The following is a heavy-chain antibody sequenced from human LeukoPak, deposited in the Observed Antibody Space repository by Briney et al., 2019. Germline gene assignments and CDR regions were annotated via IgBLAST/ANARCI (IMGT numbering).Heavy chain of an antibody. CDR3: VKSGYNRFDY. V-gene: IGHV3-23*01. CDR2: ISGSGGST. D-gene: IGHD5-24*01. CDR1: GFTFSTYA. J-gene: IGHJ4*02. Sequence: AGGSLRLSCAASGFTFSTYAMSWVRQAPGKGLEWVSSISGSGGSTYYADSVKGRFTISRDTSKNTLCLQMNSLRAADTAVYYCVKSGYNRFDYWGQGALVTVSS.